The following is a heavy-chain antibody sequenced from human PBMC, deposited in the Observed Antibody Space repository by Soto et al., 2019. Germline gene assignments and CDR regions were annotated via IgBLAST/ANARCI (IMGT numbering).Heavy chain of an antibody. V-gene: IGHV1-69*13. CDR2: IIPILGTA. CDR3: ANGVVAMGYGIRHYYYGRAA. J-gene: IGHJ6*02. D-gene: IGHD2-8*01. CDR1: GYTFTSYG. Sequence: SVKVSCKASGYTFTSYGISWVRQAPGQGLEWMGGIIPILGTANYAQKFQGRVTITADESTSTAYMELSSLRSEDTAVYYCANGVVAMGYGIRHYYYGRAAWGQGTTVTVS.